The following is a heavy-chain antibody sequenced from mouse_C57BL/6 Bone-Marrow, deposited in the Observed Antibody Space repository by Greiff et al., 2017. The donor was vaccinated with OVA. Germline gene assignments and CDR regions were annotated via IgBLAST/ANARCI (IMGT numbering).Heavy chain of an antibody. J-gene: IGHJ2*01. V-gene: IGHV1-50*01. D-gene: IGHD1-1*01. CDR1: GYTFTSYW. CDR2: IDPSDSYT. Sequence: QVQLQQPGAELVKPGASVKLSCKASGYTFTSYWMHWVKQRPGQGLEWIGGIDPSDSYTNYNQKFKGKATLTVDTSSSTAYMQLSSLTSEDSAVYYCEVCYYGYFDYWGQGTTLTVSS. CDR3: EVCYYGYFDY.